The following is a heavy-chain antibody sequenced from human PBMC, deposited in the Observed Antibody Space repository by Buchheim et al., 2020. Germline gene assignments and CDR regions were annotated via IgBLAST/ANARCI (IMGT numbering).Heavy chain of an antibody. J-gene: IGHJ4*02. Sequence: QVQLVESGGGVVQPGRSLRLSCAASGFTFSNYGMHWVRQSPGKGLEWVAVISYDGTNKYYADSVKGRFTISRDNSKNTLYLQMNSLRAEDTAVYYCAKVAIPKYIVTFDYRGQGTL. V-gene: IGHV3-30*18. CDR1: GFTFSNYG. CDR3: AKVAIPKYIVTFDY. CDR2: ISYDGTNK. D-gene: IGHD2-2*02.